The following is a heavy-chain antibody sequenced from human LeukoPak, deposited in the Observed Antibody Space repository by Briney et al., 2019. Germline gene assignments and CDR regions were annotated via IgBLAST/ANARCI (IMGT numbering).Heavy chain of an antibody. D-gene: IGHD3-16*01. CDR3: ADGVYFDY. CDR2: IYSGGST. V-gene: IGHV3-53*01. J-gene: IGHJ4*02. CDR1: EFTVSSNY. Sequence: GGSLRLSCAASEFTVSSNYMSWVRQAPGKGLEWVSVIYSGGSTYYADSVKGRFTISRDNSKNTLYLQMNSLRAEDTAVYYCADGVYFDYWGQGTLVTVSS.